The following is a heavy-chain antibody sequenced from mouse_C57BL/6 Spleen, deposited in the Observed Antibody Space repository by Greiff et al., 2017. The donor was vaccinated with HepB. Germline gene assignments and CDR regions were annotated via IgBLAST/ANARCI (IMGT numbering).Heavy chain of an antibody. CDR2: IDPEDGET. V-gene: IGHV14-2*01. CDR1: GFNIKDYY. J-gene: IGHJ4*01. D-gene: IGHD2-2*01. CDR3: ARGYGVDYDAMDY. Sequence: EVKLEESGAELVKPEASVKLSCTASGFNIKDYYMHWVKQRTEQGLEWIGRIDPEDGETKYAATFQGKATITADTSANTAYLQLSSLTSEDTAVYYCARGYGVDYDAMDYWGQGASVTVSS.